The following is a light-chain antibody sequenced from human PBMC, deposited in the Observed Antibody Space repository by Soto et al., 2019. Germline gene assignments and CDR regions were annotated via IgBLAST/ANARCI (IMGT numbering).Light chain of an antibody. CDR1: QSISSN. CDR2: DAS. J-gene: IGKJ4*01. Sequence: EIVMTQSPATLSVSPGERATLSCRASQSISSNLAWYQQKPGQAPRLFIYDASTRATGVPTRFSGSGSGTEFTLTISSLQSEDSALYDCQQYSNWPLTFGGGTKVEIK. V-gene: IGKV3-15*01. CDR3: QQYSNWPLT.